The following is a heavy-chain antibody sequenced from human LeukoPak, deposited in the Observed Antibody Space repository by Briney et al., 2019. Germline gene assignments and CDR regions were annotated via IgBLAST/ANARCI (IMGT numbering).Heavy chain of an antibody. CDR1: GGSFSGYY. V-gene: IGHV4-34*01. Sequence: SETLSLTCAVYGGSFSGYYWSWIRQPPGKGLEWIGEINHSGSTNYNPSLKSRVTISVDTSKNQFSLKLSSVTAADTAVYYCARETGWDCSGGSCSVDYWGQGTLVTVSS. D-gene: IGHD2-15*01. J-gene: IGHJ4*02. CDR2: INHSGST. CDR3: ARETGWDCSGGSCSVDY.